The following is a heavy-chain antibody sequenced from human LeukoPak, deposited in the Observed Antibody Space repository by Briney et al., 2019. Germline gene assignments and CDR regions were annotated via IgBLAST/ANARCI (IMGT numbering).Heavy chain of an antibody. CDR3: ARTVTLLWFGELDY. J-gene: IGHJ4*02. CDR1: GYTFSGHY. CDR2: INSDSGGT. D-gene: IGHD3-10*01. V-gene: IGHV1-2*02. Sequence: GASVKVSCKASGYTFSGHYIHWVRQAPGQGLEWMGWINSDSGGTSSAQNFQGRVTMTRDTSISTAYMELTRLRSDDTAVYYCARTVTLLWFGELDYWGQGTLVTVSS.